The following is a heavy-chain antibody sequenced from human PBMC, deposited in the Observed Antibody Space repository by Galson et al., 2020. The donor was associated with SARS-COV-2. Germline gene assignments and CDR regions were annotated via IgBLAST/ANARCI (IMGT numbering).Heavy chain of an antibody. V-gene: IGHV3-9*01. CDR2: INWNSGHM. Sequence: PGGSLRLSCAASGFTVNDYAMHWVRQAPGKGLEWVSGINWNSGHMAYADSVKGRFTISRDNAKKSLYLQMNSLRAEDSALYYCAKDVSWRERQPYYFYMDVWGKGTTVTVSS. CDR1: GFTVNDYA. CDR3: AKDVSWRERQPYYFYMDV. J-gene: IGHJ6*03. D-gene: IGHD1-1*01.